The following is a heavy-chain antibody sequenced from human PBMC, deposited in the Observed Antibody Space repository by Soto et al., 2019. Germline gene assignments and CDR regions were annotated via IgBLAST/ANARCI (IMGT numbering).Heavy chain of an antibody. J-gene: IGHJ5*02. Sequence: ASVKVSCKASGYTFTSYGISWVRQAPGQGLEWMGWISAYNGNTNYAQKLQGRVTMTTDTSTSTAYMELRSLRSDDTAVYYCARDQDFGVVTANWFYTCGQGTLVPVSS. CDR1: GYTFTSYG. V-gene: IGHV1-18*01. CDR3: ARDQDFGVVTANWFYT. CDR2: ISAYNGNT. D-gene: IGHD3-3*01.